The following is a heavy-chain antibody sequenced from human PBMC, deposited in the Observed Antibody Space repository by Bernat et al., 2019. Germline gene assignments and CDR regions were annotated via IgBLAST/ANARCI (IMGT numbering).Heavy chain of an antibody. Sequence: QVQLVESGGGVVQPGRSLRLSCAASGFTFSSYGMQWVRQAPGKGLEWVAVISDDGGTKHYADSVNGRFTVSRDNSKNTLYLQMNNLRAEDTAVYYCAKEKGGNYMPLDYWGQGTLVTVSS. CDR1: GFTFSSYG. CDR3: AKEKGGNYMPLDY. J-gene: IGHJ4*02. D-gene: IGHD1-26*01. V-gene: IGHV3-30*18. CDR2: ISDDGGTK.